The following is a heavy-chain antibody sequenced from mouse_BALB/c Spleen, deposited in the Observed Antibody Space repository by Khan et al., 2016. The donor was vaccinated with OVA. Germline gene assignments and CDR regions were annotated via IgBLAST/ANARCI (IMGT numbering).Heavy chain of an antibody. J-gene: IGHJ2*01. V-gene: IGHV3-2*02. D-gene: IGHD1-1*01. CDR3: ARVYGGDFDY. CDR1: GYSITSDYA. Sequence: EVQLVESGPGLVKPSQSLSLTCTVTGYSITSDYAWNWIRQFPGNKLEWMGYISYSGNTKYNPSLKSRISITQDPYKNQFFMQLNSVTIEDTATYYCARVYGGDFDYWGQGTTLTVSS. CDR2: ISYSGNT.